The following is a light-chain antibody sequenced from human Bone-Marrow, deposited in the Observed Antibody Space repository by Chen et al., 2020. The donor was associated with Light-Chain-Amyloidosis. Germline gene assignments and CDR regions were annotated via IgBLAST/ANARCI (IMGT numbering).Light chain of an antibody. CDR3: QQSYSSPLT. CDR2: ATS. V-gene: IGKV1-39*01. Sequence: DIQMTQSPSSLAASVGDRVTITCRASQSISSYLNWYQLKSGSAPKPLIYATSSLQSGVPPRFSGSGSGTDFTLTISSLQPEDFATYYCQQSYSSPLTFCGGTKVEI. CDR1: QSISSY. J-gene: IGKJ4*01.